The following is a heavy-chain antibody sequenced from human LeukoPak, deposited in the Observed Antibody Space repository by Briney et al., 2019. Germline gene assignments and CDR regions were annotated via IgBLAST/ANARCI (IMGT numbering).Heavy chain of an antibody. CDR2: IYYSGST. CDR3: ARRPKVGANPYFDY. J-gene: IGHJ4*02. V-gene: IGHV4-39*01. CDR1: GGSISSSSYY. D-gene: IGHD1-26*01. Sequence: SETLSLTCTVSGGSISSSSYYWGCIRQPLGKGLECIGSIYYSGSTYYNPSLKSRVTISVDTSKNQFSLKLSSVTAADTAVYYCARRPKVGANPYFDYWGQGTLVTVSS.